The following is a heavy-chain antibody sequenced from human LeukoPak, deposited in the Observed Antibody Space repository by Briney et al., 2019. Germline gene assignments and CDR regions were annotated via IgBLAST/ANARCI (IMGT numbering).Heavy chain of an antibody. D-gene: IGHD3-10*01. CDR3: ARGGVAAKYYFDF. Sequence: PSETLSLTCAVYGGSCSGYYWSWIRQPPGKGLEWMGEINHSGSTNYNPSLKNRVIISVDTSKNQIALKLSSVTAADTAVYYCARGGVAAKYYFDFWGQGTLVTVSS. CDR2: INHSGST. CDR1: GGSCSGYY. V-gene: IGHV4-34*01. J-gene: IGHJ4*02.